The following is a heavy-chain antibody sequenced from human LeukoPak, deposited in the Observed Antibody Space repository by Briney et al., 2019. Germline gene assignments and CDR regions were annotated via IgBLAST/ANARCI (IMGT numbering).Heavy chain of an antibody. Sequence: GGSLRLSCAASGFTFSSYAMSWVRQAPGEGLEWVSAIGDSGGLIFYADSVKGRFTISRGNSKNTLYLQMNSLRTEDTALYYCAKEGGYCSSTICPRRIDSWGQGTLVTVSS. V-gene: IGHV3-23*01. CDR1: GFTFSSYA. J-gene: IGHJ4*02. CDR2: IGDSGGLI. CDR3: AKEGGYCSSTICPRRIDS. D-gene: IGHD2-2*01.